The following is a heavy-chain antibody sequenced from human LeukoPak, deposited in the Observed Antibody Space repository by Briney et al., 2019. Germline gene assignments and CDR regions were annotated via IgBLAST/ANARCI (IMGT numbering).Heavy chain of an antibody. J-gene: IGHJ3*02. CDR3: ARGLEYDFWSGNYSDGFGK. Sequence: SETLSLTCAVYGGSFSSYYWSWIRQPPGKGLEWIGEINHSGSANYNPSLKSRVTMSLDTSKNQCSLQLKSLTAADTAVYYCARGLEYDFWSGNYSDGFGKWGHGTMVTVSP. CDR2: INHSGSA. V-gene: IGHV4-34*01. D-gene: IGHD3-3*01. CDR1: GGSFSSYY.